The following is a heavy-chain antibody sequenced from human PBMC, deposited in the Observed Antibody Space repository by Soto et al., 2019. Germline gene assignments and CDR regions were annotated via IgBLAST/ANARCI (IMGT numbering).Heavy chain of an antibody. V-gene: IGHV1-69*01. CDR2: IIPVIGSA. Sequence: QLVLVQSGAEVKKPGSSVTVSCKASGGTFNNYAVTWVRQAPGQGLEWIGGIIPVIGSANYAQKFQGRGTISADESTSTAYMDLNSLRSEDTAVYYCTSSYGTSWYGDYWGQGTLVTVSS. CDR3: TSSYGTSWYGDY. CDR1: GGTFNNYA. D-gene: IGHD6-13*01. J-gene: IGHJ4*02.